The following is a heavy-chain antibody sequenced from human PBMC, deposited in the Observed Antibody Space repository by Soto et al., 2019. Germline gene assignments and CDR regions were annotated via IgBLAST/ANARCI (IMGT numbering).Heavy chain of an antibody. CDR3: ATTREAVVHLYHFDY. Sequence: QVHLRESGPGLVKPSGTLTLTCDVSGGSVSDSVWWSWVRQAPGKGLEWIGEMFHSGKTYYNPSLQSRVPISVDKSKNQVSLNLESVTAADTAIYYCATTREAVVHLYHFDYWGQGTLVTV. J-gene: IGHJ4*02. CDR1: GGSVSDSVW. D-gene: IGHD6-19*01. CDR2: MFHSGKT. V-gene: IGHV4-4*02.